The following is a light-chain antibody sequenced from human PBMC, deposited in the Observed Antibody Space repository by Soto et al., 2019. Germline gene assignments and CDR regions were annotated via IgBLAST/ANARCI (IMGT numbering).Light chain of an antibody. J-gene: IGKJ2*01. V-gene: IGKV3-20*01. CDR1: QSVGGSY. Sequence: EIVLTQSPGALSLFPGETVTLSCRASQSVGGSYLAWYQQKPGQAPRLLIYGASSRATGIPDRFSGSGSGTDFTLIISRLEPEDFAVYYCQQYGTSPYTFGQGTKLEI. CDR2: GAS. CDR3: QQYGTSPYT.